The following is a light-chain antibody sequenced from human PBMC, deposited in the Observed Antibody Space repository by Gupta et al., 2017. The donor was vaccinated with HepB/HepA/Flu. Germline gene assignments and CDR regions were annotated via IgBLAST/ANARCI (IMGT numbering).Light chain of an antibody. J-gene: IGKJ2*01. CDR2: DVF. CDR3: QQSYSTPPDT. Sequence: IHMSQSPSFLSASVGDRVTITCRASQSISGYVSWYQQKPGKAPKLLIYDVFNLESGVPSRFSGNGSGTDFTLSISSLQFADLATYFCQQSYSTPPDTFGQGTRLEIK. V-gene: IGKV1-39*01. CDR1: QSISGY.